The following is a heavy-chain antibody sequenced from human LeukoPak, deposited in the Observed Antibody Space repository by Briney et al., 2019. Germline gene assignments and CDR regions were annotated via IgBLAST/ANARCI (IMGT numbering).Heavy chain of an antibody. Sequence: QSGGSLRLSCAASGFTFSSYAMSWVRQAPGKGLEWVSAISGSGGSTYYADSVKGRFTISRDNSKNTLYLQMNSLRAEDTAVYYCAKVVGIWIGEMFDPFEGWGRGTMVTVSS. CDR1: GFTFSSYA. CDR3: AKVVGIWIGEMFDPFEG. CDR2: ISGSGGST. J-gene: IGHJ3*01. V-gene: IGHV3-23*01. D-gene: IGHD2-21*01.